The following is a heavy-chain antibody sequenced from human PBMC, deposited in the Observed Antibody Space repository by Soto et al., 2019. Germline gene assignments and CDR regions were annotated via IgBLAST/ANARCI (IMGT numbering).Heavy chain of an antibody. CDR1: GYTFTSYD. CDR2: MNPNSGNT. CDR3: ARLTYYDFWSGYYTNYYYGMDV. J-gene: IGHJ6*02. D-gene: IGHD3-3*01. V-gene: IGHV1-8*01. Sequence: QVQLVQSGAEVKKPGASVKVSCKASGYTFTSYDINWVRQATGQGLEWTGWMNPNSGNTGYAQKFQGRVTMTRNTSISTAYMELSSLRSEDTAVYYCARLTYYDFWSGYYTNYYYGMDVWGQGTTVTVSS.